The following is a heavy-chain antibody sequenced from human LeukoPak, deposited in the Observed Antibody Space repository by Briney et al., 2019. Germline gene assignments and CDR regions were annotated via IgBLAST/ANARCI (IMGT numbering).Heavy chain of an antibody. J-gene: IGHJ6*03. CDR2: IYYSGST. CDR3: ATTYSSSATWYYYYYMDV. D-gene: IGHD6-13*01. Sequence: SETLSLTCTVSGGSISSSSYYWGWIRKPPGKGLEWIGSIYYSGSTYYNPSLKSRVTISVDTSKNQFSLKLSSVTAADTAVYYCATTYSSSATWYYYYYMDVWGKGTTVTVSS. CDR1: GGSISSSSYY. V-gene: IGHV4-39*01.